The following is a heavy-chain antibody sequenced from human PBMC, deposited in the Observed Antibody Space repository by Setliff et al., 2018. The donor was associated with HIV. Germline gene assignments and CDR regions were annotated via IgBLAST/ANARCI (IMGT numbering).Heavy chain of an antibody. CDR3: ARDGYSSGYYLGGFDY. CDR2: IIPIFGTT. D-gene: IGHD3-22*01. CDR1: GGTFSSYP. Sequence: SVKVSCKASGGTFSSYPISWVRQAPGQGLEWMGGIIPIFGTTHYAQKFQGRVTVTADESTSTAYMQLSSLRSDDTAVYYWARDGYSSGYYLGGFDYWGQGTLVTVSS. J-gene: IGHJ4*02. V-gene: IGHV1-69*13.